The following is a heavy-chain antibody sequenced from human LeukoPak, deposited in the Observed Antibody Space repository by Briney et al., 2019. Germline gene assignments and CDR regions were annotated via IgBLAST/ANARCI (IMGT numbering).Heavy chain of an antibody. CDR3: ASRRGYTYGYAY. D-gene: IGHD5-18*01. CDR2: ISSSSNYT. V-gene: IGHV3-11*03. CDR1: GFTFSDYY. Sequence: GALRLSCAASGFTFSDYYMSWIRQAPGKGLDWVSCISSSSNYTGYADSVKGRFTISRDNTKNSLYLQMNSLRAEDTAVYYCASRRGYTYGYAYWGQGTLVTVSP. J-gene: IGHJ4*02.